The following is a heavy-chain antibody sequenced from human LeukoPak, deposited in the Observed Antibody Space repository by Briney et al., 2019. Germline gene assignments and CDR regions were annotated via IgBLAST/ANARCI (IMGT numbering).Heavy chain of an antibody. V-gene: IGHV3-23*01. J-gene: IGHJ4*02. Sequence: GGSLRLSCAASGFTFSSYAMSWVRQAPGKGLEWVSAISGSGGSTYYADSVKGRFTISRDNSKNTLYLQMNSLRAEDTAVYYCARARNWNDAGLDYWGQGTLVTVSS. CDR2: ISGSGGST. CDR3: ARARNWNDAGLDY. CDR1: GFTFSSYA. D-gene: IGHD1-20*01.